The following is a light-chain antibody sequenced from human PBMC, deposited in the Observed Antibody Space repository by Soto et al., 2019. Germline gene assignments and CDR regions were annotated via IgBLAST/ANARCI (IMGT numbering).Light chain of an antibody. CDR2: EGT. Sequence: QSVLTQPASVSGSPGQSITISCTGTSRDVGSYNLVSWYQQHPGNAPKLIIYEGTKRPSGVSYRFSGSKSGSTASLTISGLQEEDEGDYHCCSFAGSSTYVFGTGTKVTVL. J-gene: IGLJ1*01. CDR1: SRDVGSYNL. CDR3: CSFAGSSTYV. V-gene: IGLV2-23*01.